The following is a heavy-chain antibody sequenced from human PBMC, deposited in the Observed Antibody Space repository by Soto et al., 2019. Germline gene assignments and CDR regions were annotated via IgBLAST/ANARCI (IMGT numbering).Heavy chain of an antibody. V-gene: IGHV3-33*01. D-gene: IGHD2-15*01. CDR2: IWYDASKQ. J-gene: IGHJ4*02. Sequence: QVQLVESGGGVVQPGRSLRLSCETSGFSFRVYGMHWVRQAPGKGLEWVAVIWYDASKQFYAASVEGRFTISRDNSKAILYLQMNSLRAEDTAVYYCAAWAEGATEVHWGQGTLVTVSS. CDR1: GFSFRVYG. CDR3: AAWAEGATEVH.